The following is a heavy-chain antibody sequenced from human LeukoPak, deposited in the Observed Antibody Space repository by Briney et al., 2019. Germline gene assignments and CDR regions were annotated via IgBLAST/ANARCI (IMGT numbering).Heavy chain of an antibody. D-gene: IGHD6-19*01. CDR1: GYTFTSYG. CDR2: ISAYNGNT. CDR3: ARSDSSGRYGGYYYYYMDV. J-gene: IGHJ6*03. V-gene: IGHV1-18*01. Sequence: ASVKVSCKASGYTFTSYGFTWVRQAPGQRLEWMGWISAYNGNTNYAQKLQGRVTMTTDTSTSTAYMELRSLRSDDTAVYYCARSDSSGRYGGYYYYYMDVWGKGTTVTVSS.